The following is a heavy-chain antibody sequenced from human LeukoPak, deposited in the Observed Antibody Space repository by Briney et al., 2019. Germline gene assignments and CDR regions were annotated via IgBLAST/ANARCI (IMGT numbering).Heavy chain of an antibody. CDR2: TYYRSKWCH. Sequence: SQTLSLTCVISGDSVSSAIVACHWIRQSPSRGLEWLGRTYYRSKWCHDYAASVRSRITINPDTSKNQFSLQLNSLTPEDTAVYYCARDMDYYGLGNNYNSRWFDPWGQGTPVTVSS. CDR1: GDSVSSAIVA. V-gene: IGHV6-1*01. D-gene: IGHD3-10*01. CDR3: ARDMDYYGLGNNYNSRWFDP. J-gene: IGHJ5*02.